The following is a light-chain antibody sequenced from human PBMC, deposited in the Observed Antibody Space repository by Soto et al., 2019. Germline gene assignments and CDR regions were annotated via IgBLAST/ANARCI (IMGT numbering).Light chain of an antibody. Sequence: QSALTQPASVSGSPGQSITISCTGTSRDVGGYKSVFWYQQFPGKAPKPIIYEVTNRPSGTSSRFSGSKSGNTASLTISGLQAEDEADYYCSSYISSGTYVFGTGTKLTVL. V-gene: IGLV2-14*01. J-gene: IGLJ1*01. CDR2: EVT. CDR1: SRDVGGYKS. CDR3: SSYISSGTYV.